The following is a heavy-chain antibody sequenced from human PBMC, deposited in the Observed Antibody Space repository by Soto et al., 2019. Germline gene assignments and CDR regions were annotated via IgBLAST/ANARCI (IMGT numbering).Heavy chain of an antibody. Sequence: QVQLVQSGAEVKRPGSSVKVSCKASGDTFNFYSINWVRQAPGVGLEWVGRVNPILSMSNYAQRVQGRVTMTADKSTSKAYMERGSLRSEDTAIYYCASSYGSGYRAFDYWGQGALVTVSS. CDR2: VNPILSMS. J-gene: IGHJ4*02. CDR3: ASSYGSGYRAFDY. V-gene: IGHV1-69*02. CDR1: GDTFNFYS. D-gene: IGHD3-10*01.